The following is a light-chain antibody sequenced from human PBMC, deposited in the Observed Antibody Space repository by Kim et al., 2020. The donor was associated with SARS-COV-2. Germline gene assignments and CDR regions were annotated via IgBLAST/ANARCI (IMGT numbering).Light chain of an antibody. Sequence: GSPGQTASITCSGDKLGDKYACWYQQRPGQSPVLVIYQDTKRPSGIPERFSGSNSGNTATLTIGGTQAMDEADYYCQAWDSSTVVFGGGTQLTVL. V-gene: IGLV3-1*01. CDR2: QDT. J-gene: IGLJ2*01. CDR1: KLGDKY. CDR3: QAWDSSTVV.